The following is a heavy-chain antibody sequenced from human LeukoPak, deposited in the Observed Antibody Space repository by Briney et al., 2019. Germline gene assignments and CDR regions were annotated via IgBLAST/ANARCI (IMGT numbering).Heavy chain of an antibody. V-gene: IGHV4-59*08. Sequence: SETLSLTCTVSGGSISSYYWSWIRQPPGKGLEWIGYIYYSGSTNYNPSLKSRVTISVDTSKNQFSLKLSSVTAADTAVYYCAIAYGSGSYPYWGQGTLVTVSS. D-gene: IGHD3-10*01. CDR3: AIAYGSGSYPY. CDR1: GGSISSYY. J-gene: IGHJ4*02. CDR2: IYYSGST.